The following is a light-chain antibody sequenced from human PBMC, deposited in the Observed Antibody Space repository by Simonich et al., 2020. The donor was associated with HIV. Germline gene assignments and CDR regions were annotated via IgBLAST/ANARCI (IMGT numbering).Light chain of an antibody. CDR3: QQYKDLILT. V-gene: IGKV3-15*01. CDR2: GAS. Sequence: DIVMTQSPATLSVSLGERATLSCRASQSVSSNLAWYQQKPGQAHRLLIYGASTRATGIPARFSGSGSDTEFILTISSMQSEDFAVYFCQQYKDLILTFGGGTKVDIK. CDR1: QSVSSN. J-gene: IGKJ4*01.